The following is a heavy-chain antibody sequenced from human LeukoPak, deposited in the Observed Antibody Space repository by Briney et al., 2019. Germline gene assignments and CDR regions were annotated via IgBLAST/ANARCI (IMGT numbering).Heavy chain of an antibody. CDR3: ARDREGNSRSYYYPIYYYYGMDV. CDR2: IWYDGSNK. D-gene: IGHD1-26*01. V-gene: IGHV3-33*01. J-gene: IGHJ6*02. CDR1: GFTFSSYG. Sequence: PGGSLRLSCAASGFTFSSYGMHWVRQAPGKGLEWVAVIWYDGSNKYYADSVKGRFTISRDNSKNTLYLQMNSLRAEDTAVYYCARDREGNSRSYYYPIYYYYGMDVWGQGTTVTVSS.